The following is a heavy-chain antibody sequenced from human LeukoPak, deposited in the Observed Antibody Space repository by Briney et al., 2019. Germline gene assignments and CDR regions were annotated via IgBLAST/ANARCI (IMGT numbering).Heavy chain of an antibody. CDR3: ARHGIAAAPYNWFDP. Sequence: SETLSLTCAVYGGSFSGYYWSWIRQPPGKGLEWIGEINHSGSTNYNPSLKSRVTISVDTSKNQFSLKLSSVTAADTAVYYCARHGIAAAPYNWFDPWGQGTLVTVSS. J-gene: IGHJ5*02. V-gene: IGHV4-34*01. CDR2: INHSGST. CDR1: GGSFSGYY. D-gene: IGHD6-13*01.